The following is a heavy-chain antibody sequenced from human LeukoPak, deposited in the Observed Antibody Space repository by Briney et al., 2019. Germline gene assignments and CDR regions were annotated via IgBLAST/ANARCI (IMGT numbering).Heavy chain of an antibody. CDR2: IHYSGST. V-gene: IGHV4-61*05. CDR1: GYSISSGYY. D-gene: IGHD6-13*01. Sequence: PSETPSLTCTVSGYSISSGYYWGWIRQPPGRGLEWIGSIHYSGSTSYNPSLRSRVTISVDKSKNQFFLKLSSVTATDTAVYYCARRVHSSSWSSYFDYWGQETLVTVSS. J-gene: IGHJ4*02. CDR3: ARRVHSSSWSSYFDY.